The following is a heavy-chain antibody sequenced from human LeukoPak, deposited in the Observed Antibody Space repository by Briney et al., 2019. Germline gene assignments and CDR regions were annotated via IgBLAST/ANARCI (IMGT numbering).Heavy chain of an antibody. Sequence: VASVKGSCKASGYTFTNYGISWVRQAPGQGLEWMGWISVYNGNTNYAQKFQGRVTITADESTSTAYMELSSLRSEDTAVYYCARGRTETLVAMDVWGKGTTATISS. V-gene: IGHV1-18*01. CDR2: ISVYNGNT. CDR3: ARGRTETLVAMDV. J-gene: IGHJ6*03. D-gene: IGHD2-15*01. CDR1: GYTFTNYG.